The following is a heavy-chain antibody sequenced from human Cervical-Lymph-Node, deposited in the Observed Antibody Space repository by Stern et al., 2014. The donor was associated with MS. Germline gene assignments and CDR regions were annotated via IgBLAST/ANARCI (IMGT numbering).Heavy chain of an antibody. V-gene: IGHV3-7*04. CDR3: ARAVRELGT. CDR2: IKPDGSGK. J-gene: IGHJ5*02. D-gene: IGHD1-7*01. CDR1: GFTFSNYW. Sequence: EDQLVESGGGLVQPGASLRLSCAVSGFTFSNYWMTWVRQAPGKGLEWVARIKPDGSGKTYVASVQGRFPISRDNAKNSLYLPLNSLRAEDTAVYYCARAVRELGTWGQGTLVTVSS.